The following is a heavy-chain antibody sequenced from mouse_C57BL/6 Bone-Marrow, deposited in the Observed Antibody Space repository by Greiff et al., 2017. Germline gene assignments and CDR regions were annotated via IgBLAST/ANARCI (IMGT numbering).Heavy chain of an antibody. CDR2: ISNLAYSI. CDR3: ARHWDGAMDY. V-gene: IGHV5-15*01. J-gene: IGHJ4*01. D-gene: IGHD4-1*01. Sequence: EVQGVESGGGLVQPGGSLKLSCAASGFTFRDYGMAWVRQAPRKGPEWVAFISNLAYSIYYADTVTGRFTISRENAKNTLYLEMSSLRSEDTAMYYCARHWDGAMDYWGQGTSVTVSS. CDR1: GFTFRDYG.